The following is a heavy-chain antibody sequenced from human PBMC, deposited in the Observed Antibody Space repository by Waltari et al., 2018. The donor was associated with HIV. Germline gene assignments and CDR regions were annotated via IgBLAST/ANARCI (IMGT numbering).Heavy chain of an antibody. J-gene: IGHJ6*02. CDR3: ASPDTTMVHGHYYFYHMDV. V-gene: IGHV3-66*01. D-gene: IGHD5-18*01. CDR2: FYTGGST. Sequence: EVQLVESGGGLVQPGGSLRLSCAASGFTVSSNDMSWVRQAPGKGLECVSRFYTGGSTYYPDHVKGRFTISRDNSKNTLYLQMNSLRAEDTAVYYCASPDTTMVHGHYYFYHMDVWGQGTTVTVS. CDR1: GFTVSSND.